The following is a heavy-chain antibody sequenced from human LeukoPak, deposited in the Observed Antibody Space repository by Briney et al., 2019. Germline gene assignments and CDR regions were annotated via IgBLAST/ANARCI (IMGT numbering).Heavy chain of an antibody. CDR3: ARVSSGYYHFDY. J-gene: IGHJ4*02. D-gene: IGHD3-22*01. CDR1: GFTFIRNS. CDR2: INSDGSGT. V-gene: IGHV3-74*01. Sequence: GGSLRLSCAASGFTFIRNSMHWVRQAPGKGLVWVSRINSDGSGTSYADSVKGRFTISRDNAKNTLYLQMNSLRAEDTAVYYCARVSSGYYHFDYWGQGTLVTVSS.